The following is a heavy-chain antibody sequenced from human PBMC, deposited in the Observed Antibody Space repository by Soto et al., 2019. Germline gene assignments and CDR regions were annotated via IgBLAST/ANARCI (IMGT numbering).Heavy chain of an antibody. Sequence: QITLKESGPTLVKPTQTLTLTCTFSGFSLSTSGVGVGWIRQPPGKALEWLGLIYWDDDKSYSPSLKTRLTIIKDTSKSQVVLTMTNMDPVDTATYYCAHRFHYCSGRTRAYYFDYWGQGTLVTVSS. J-gene: IGHJ4*02. V-gene: IGHV2-5*02. D-gene: IGHD2-15*01. CDR2: IYWDDDK. CDR3: AHRFHYCSGRTRAYYFDY. CDR1: GFSLSTSGVG.